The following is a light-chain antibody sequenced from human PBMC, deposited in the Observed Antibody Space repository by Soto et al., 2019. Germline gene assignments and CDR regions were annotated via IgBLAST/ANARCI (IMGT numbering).Light chain of an antibody. CDR2: EVS. V-gene: IGLV2-14*01. CDR3: ISYTRSSTSYV. Sequence: QPALTQPASVSGSPGQSITISCTGTSSDVGGYNYVSWYQQHPGKAPKLMIYEVSNRPSRVSNRFSGSKSGNTASLTISGLQAEDEADYYSISYTRSSTSYVFGTGTK. CDR1: SSDVGGYNY. J-gene: IGLJ1*01.